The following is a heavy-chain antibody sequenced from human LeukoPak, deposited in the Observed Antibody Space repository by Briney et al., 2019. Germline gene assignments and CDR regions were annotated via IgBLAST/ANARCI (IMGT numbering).Heavy chain of an antibody. CDR3: ARGTTIFGVVTKFDY. CDR1: GYTFTIYT. Sequence: ASVKVSCKASGYTFTIYTVNWVRQATGQGLEWMGFMNPSSGNTGYAEKFRGRVTITRDTSISTAYMELSRLRSDDTAVYYCARGTTIFGVVTKFDYWGQGTLVTVSS. CDR2: MNPSSGNT. J-gene: IGHJ4*02. D-gene: IGHD3-3*01. V-gene: IGHV1-8*03.